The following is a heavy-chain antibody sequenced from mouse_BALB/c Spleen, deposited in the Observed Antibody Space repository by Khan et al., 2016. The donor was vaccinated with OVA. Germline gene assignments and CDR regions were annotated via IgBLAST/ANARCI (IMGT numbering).Heavy chain of an antibody. CDR2: INPNNGRA. CDR1: GYTFTSYW. D-gene: IGHD2-2*01. Sequence: QVQLQQPGAEVVNPGASVKLSCKASGYTFTSYWMHWVKQRPGQGLEWIGYINPNNGRAHQNEKFKSKATLTVDKSSSTAYLQLSSLTSEDSAVHYGARGGYGSLADWGQGTLVTVSA. V-gene: IGHV1S81*02. CDR3: ARGGYGSLAD. J-gene: IGHJ3*01.